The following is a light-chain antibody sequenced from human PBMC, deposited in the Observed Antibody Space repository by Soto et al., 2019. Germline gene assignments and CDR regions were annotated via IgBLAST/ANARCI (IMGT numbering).Light chain of an antibody. CDR3: QQYYGSPVT. V-gene: IGKV3-11*01. Sequence: EIVLTQSPATLSLSPGEIATLSFMASQSVSSYLAWYQQKPGQAPRLLIYDASNRATGIPARFSGSGSGTDFTLTISSLQAEDVAVYWCQQYYGSPVTFGQGTRLEIK. CDR1: QSVSSY. J-gene: IGKJ5*01. CDR2: DAS.